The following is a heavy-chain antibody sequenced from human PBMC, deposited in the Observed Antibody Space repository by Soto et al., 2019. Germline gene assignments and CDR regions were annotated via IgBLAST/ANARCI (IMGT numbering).Heavy chain of an antibody. V-gene: IGHV3-23*01. CDR3: AKDPGLNTFMYYFDY. D-gene: IGHD3-16*01. CDR2: ISGSGGTT. J-gene: IGHJ4*02. Sequence: EVQVLESGGRLVQPGGSLRLSCGASGFTFSNHAMSWVRQAPGKGLEWVSVISGSGGTTYYADSVKGRFTISRDNSKNTVYLQMSSVRAEDTPVYFCAKDPGLNTFMYYFDYWGQGTLVTVPS. CDR1: GFTFSNHA.